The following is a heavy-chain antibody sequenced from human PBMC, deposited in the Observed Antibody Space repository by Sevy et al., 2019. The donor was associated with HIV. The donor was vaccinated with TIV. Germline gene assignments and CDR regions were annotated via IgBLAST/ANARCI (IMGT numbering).Heavy chain of an antibody. J-gene: IGHJ4*02. CDR3: TTDSKKRGLSALFDY. D-gene: IGHD3-10*01. CDR2: IKSKTDGGTT. Sequence: GGSLRLSCAASGFTFSNAWMSWVRQAPGKGLEWVGRIKSKTDGGTTDYAAPVKGRFTISSDDSTNTLYLQMNSLKTDDTAIYYCTTDSKKRGLSALFDYWGQGTLVTVSS. CDR1: GFTFSNAW. V-gene: IGHV3-15*01.